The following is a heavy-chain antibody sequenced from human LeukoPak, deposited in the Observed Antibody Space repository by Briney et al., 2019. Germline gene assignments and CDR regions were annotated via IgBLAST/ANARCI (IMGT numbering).Heavy chain of an antibody. CDR3: ARGRINYYDSSGYYHDYFDY. Sequence: PSGGSLRLSCAASGFTFSNYGMHWVRRPPGKGLEWVAVIWFDGSNEFYADSEKGRFTVSRDNSKNMLYLQMDSLRVEDTAVYYCARGRINYYDSSGYYHDYFDYWGQGTLVTVSS. D-gene: IGHD3-22*01. CDR1: GFTFSNYG. CDR2: IWFDGSNE. J-gene: IGHJ4*02. V-gene: IGHV3-33*01.